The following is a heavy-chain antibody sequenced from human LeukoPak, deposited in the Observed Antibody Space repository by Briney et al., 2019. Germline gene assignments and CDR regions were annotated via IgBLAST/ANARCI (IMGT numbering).Heavy chain of an antibody. D-gene: IGHD4-17*01. V-gene: IGHV3-73*01. J-gene: IGHJ4*02. CDR3: IRQNDYGDFRFGY. CDR2: IKSKANNYTN. CDR1: GFSFRGSA. Sequence: PGGSLRLSCAPPGFSFRGSAVNWVREASEEGPEWVGRIKSKANNYTNEYIVSYKGGFIICRDNTKNKAYLQMNSLKTDDTAVDYCIRQNDYGDFRFGYWGQGSLVTVSS.